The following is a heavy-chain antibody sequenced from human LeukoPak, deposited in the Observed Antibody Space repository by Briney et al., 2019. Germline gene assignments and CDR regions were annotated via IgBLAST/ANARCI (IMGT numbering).Heavy chain of an antibody. CDR3: AKLPGRAAGQDY. V-gene: IGHV3-21*01. Sequence: GRSLRLSCAASGFTFSSYSINWVRQAPGKGLEWVSSISSSSSYIYYADSVKGRFTISRDNAENSLYLQMNSLRAEDTAVYYCAKLPGRAAGQDYWGRGTLVTVSS. CDR2: ISSSSSYI. D-gene: IGHD4-23*01. CDR1: GFTFSSYS. J-gene: IGHJ4*02.